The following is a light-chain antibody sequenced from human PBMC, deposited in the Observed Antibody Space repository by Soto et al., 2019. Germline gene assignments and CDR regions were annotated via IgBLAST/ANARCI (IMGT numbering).Light chain of an antibody. CDR1: QVIGSRY. CDR3: QQFGSSIPHT. J-gene: IGKJ2*01. Sequence: EIVMTQSPGTLSLSPVERATISGMASQVIGSRYLAWYHQKSGQAPRLLIYGASSRATGIPDRFSGSGSGTDFTLTISRLEPEDFGVYYCQQFGSSIPHTFGQGTKVDIK. CDR2: GAS. V-gene: IGKV3-20*01.